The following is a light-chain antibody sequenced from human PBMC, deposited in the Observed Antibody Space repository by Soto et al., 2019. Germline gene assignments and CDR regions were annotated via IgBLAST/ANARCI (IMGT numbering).Light chain of an antibody. CDR3: QQYEIFPIT. J-gene: IGKJ5*01. CDR2: DAS. V-gene: IGKV1-33*01. CDR1: HDIRKY. Sequence: FASVRDRFTITLQASHDIRKYLNWYQQTTGKAPKLLIYDASNMATGVPSRFTGRCSGTDCTLAISSLQTEDISTDSCQQYEIFPITFGQGTRLEIK.